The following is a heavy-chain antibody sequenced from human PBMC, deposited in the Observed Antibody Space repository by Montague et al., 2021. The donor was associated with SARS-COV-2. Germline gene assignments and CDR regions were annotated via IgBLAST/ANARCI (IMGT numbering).Heavy chain of an antibody. J-gene: IGHJ3*02. V-gene: IGHV6-1*01. D-gene: IGHD1-26*01. CDR3: ASGDGLGASTGYAFDI. CDR2: TYYGTRWFD. Sequence: CAISGDSVSGDSVSWNWIRQSPSRGLEWLGRTYYGTRWFDHYEVSMIXRISIDADTSKNQFSLQLDSVTPEDPAVYYCASGDGLGASTGYAFDIWGQGTLVTVSS. CDR1: GDSVSGDSVS.